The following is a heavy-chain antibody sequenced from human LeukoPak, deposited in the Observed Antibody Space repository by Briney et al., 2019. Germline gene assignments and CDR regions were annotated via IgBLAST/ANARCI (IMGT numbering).Heavy chain of an antibody. Sequence: SETLSLTCAVYGGSFSGYYWSWIRQPPGKGLEWIGEINHSGSTNYNPSLKSRVTISVDTSKNQFSLKLSSVTAADTAVYYCATGVPAAMPYRSNWFDPWGQGTLVTVSS. CDR3: ATGVPAAMPYRSNWFDP. CDR2: INHSGST. J-gene: IGHJ5*02. V-gene: IGHV4-34*01. CDR1: GGSFSGYY. D-gene: IGHD2-2*01.